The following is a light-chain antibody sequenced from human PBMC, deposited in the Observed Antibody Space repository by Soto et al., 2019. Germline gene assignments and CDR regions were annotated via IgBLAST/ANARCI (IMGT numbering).Light chain of an antibody. J-gene: IGKJ1*01. CDR1: QRISSW. Sequence: PLTQSPSTLSASVGDRVTIIFRAGQRISSWLAWYQLKPGKAPKLLISDASSLESGVPSRFSGSGSGTEFTLTISSLQPDDFATYYCQQYNSYSSTFGQGTKVDI. CDR3: QQYNSYSST. CDR2: DAS. V-gene: IGKV1-5*02.